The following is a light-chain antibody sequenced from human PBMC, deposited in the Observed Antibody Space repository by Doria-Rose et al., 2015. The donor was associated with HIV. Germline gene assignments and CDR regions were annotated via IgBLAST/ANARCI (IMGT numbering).Light chain of an antibody. Sequence: QPVLTQPPSASGSPGQSVTISCTGTSSDVGAYNFVCWYQQHPGKAPNLIIYEVTKRPSGVPDRFSGSKSGNTASLTVSGLQAEDEADYYCSSYAGSNNLLFGGGTKLTVL. V-gene: IGLV2-8*01. CDR3: SSYAGSNNLL. CDR1: SSDVGAYNF. J-gene: IGLJ2*01. CDR2: EVT.